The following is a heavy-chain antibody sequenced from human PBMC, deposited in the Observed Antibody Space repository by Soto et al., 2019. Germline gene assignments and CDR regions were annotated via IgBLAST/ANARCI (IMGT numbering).Heavy chain of an antibody. Sequence: EVQLVESGGGLVKPGGSLRLSCAASGFTFTNAWMNWVRQAPGRGLEWVGRINGKPDGGTTHYTAPVKGRFNISRDDSKSSLDLQKNGMKTDHTAVYYCTTDSALTKSLDDTGQGTLVTVSS. CDR3: TTDSALTKSLDD. J-gene: IGHJ4*02. D-gene: IGHD2-8*01. V-gene: IGHV3-15*01. CDR1: GFTFTNAW. CDR2: INGKPDGGTT.